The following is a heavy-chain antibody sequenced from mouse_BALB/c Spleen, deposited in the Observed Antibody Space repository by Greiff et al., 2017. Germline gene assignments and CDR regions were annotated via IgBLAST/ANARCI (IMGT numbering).Heavy chain of an antibody. V-gene: IGHV1-55*01. Sequence: VQLQQPGAELVKPGTSVKLSCKASGYTFTSYWINWVKLRPGQGLEWIGDIYPGSGSTNYNEKFKSKATVTVDTSSSTAYMQLSSLASEDSALYYCAREEGGRYAFDDWGEGTTVTVSS. CDR2: IYPGSGST. CDR3: AREEGGRYAFDD. D-gene: IGHD6-5*01. J-gene: IGHJ1*01. CDR1: GYTFTSYW.